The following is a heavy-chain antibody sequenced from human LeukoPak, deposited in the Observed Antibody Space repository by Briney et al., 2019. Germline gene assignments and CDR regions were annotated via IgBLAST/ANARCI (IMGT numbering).Heavy chain of an antibody. J-gene: IGHJ4*02. V-gene: IGHV1-2*06. Sequence: GASVKVSCKASGYTFTGYYMHWVRQAPGQGLEWMGRINPNSGGTNYARKFQGRVTMTRDTSISTAYMELSRLRSDDTAVYYCARDPQGSGYSDWGQGTLVTVSS. CDR2: INPNSGGT. CDR1: GYTFTGYY. D-gene: IGHD3-22*01. CDR3: ARDPQGSGYSD.